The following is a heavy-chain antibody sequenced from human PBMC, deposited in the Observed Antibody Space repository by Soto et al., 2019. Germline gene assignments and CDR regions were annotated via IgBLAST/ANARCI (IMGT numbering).Heavy chain of an antibody. J-gene: IGHJ5*02. CDR2: INPSDSST. CDR1: GYTFTSYY. Sequence: VKVSCKASGYTFTSYYIHWVRQAPGQGLEWMGIINPSDSSTSYSQKFQGRVTMTRDTSTRTVYMELSSLRSEDTAVYYCARGVIIERWFDPWGQGTLVTVSS. V-gene: IGHV1-46*01. CDR3: ARGVIIERWFDP. D-gene: IGHD3-10*01.